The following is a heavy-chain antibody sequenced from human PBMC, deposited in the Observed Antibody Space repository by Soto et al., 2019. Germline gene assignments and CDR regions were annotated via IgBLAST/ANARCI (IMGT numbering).Heavy chain of an antibody. Sequence: QVQLVESGGGVGQPGRSLRLSCAASGFTFSSYGMHWVRQAPGKGLEWVAVISYDGSNKYYADSVKGRFTISRDNSKNTLYLQMNSLRAEDTAVYYCAKDQGYWGQGTLVTVSS. V-gene: IGHV3-30*18. CDR2: ISYDGSNK. CDR3: AKDQGY. J-gene: IGHJ4*02. CDR1: GFTFSSYG.